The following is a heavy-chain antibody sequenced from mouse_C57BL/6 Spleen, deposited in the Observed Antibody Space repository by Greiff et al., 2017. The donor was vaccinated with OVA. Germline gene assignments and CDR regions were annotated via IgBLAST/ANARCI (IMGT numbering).Heavy chain of an antibody. CDR1: GYTFTSYW. V-gene: IGHV1-55*01. D-gene: IGHD2-2*01. CDR2: IYPGNGGT. J-gene: IGHJ2*01. CDR3: ARKGAILWLTFCC. Sequence: QVQLQQPGAELVKPGASVKMSCKASGYTFTSYWITWVKQRPGQGLEWIGDIYPGNGGTNYNEKFKSKATLTVDTSSSTAYMQLSSLTSEDSAVYYCARKGAILWLTFCCWGQGPTLTVST.